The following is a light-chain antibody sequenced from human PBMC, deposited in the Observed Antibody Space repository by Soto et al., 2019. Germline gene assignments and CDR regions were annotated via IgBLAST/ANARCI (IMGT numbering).Light chain of an antibody. Sequence: QSALTQPASVSGSPGQSITISCTGTSSDVGSYNYVSWYQQHPGKAPKLMIYEVSNRPSGVSNRFSGSKSGNTASLTISGLQAADEANYYGSSYTSIRTRVFGGGTKVTVL. CDR1: SSDVGSYNY. CDR3: SSYTSIRTRV. V-gene: IGLV2-14*01. J-gene: IGLJ3*02. CDR2: EVS.